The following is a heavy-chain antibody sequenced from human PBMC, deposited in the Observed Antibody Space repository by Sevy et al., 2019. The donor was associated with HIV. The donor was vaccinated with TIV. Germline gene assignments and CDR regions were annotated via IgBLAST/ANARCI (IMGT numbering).Heavy chain of an antibody. CDR3: ERDLNDKQQPDYYYYYGMDV. J-gene: IGHJ6*02. Sequence: GGSLRLSCAASGFTFSSYAMHWVRQAPGKGLEWVAVISYDGSNKYYADSVKGRFTISRDNSKNTLYLQMNSLRAEDTAVYYCERDLNDKQQPDYYYYYGMDVWGQGTTVTVSS. CDR2: ISYDGSNK. CDR1: GFTFSSYA. V-gene: IGHV3-30-3*01. D-gene: IGHD6-13*01.